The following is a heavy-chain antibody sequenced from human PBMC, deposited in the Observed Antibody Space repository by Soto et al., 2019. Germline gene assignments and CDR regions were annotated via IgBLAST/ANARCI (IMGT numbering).Heavy chain of an antibody. CDR3: AKGHYFGSGNSAHSYMYA. V-gene: IGHV3-23*01. J-gene: IGHJ6*03. CDR1: GFTFSSYA. D-gene: IGHD3-10*01. Sequence: GSLRLSCAASGFTFSSYAMSWVRQAPGKGLEWVSAISGSGGSTYYADSVKGRFTISRDNSKNTLYLQMNSLRAEDTAVYYCAKGHYFGSGNSAHSYMYAWAKEAALTVSS. CDR2: ISGSGGST.